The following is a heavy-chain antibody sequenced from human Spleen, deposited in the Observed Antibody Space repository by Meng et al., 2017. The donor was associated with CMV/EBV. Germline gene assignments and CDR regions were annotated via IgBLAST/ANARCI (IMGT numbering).Heavy chain of an antibody. J-gene: IGHJ4*02. Sequence: SVKVSCKASGGSFSSYAISWVRQAPGQGLEWMGWIIPIFGTANYAQKLQGRVTITTDESRITAYMELSSLRSEDTAIYYCASVGFCSGATCYTGDYSSRRHFEHWGQGTLVTVSS. CDR1: GGSFSSYA. CDR2: IIPIFGTA. D-gene: IGHD2-2*02. CDR3: ASVGFCSGATCYTGDYSSRRHFEH. V-gene: IGHV1-69*05.